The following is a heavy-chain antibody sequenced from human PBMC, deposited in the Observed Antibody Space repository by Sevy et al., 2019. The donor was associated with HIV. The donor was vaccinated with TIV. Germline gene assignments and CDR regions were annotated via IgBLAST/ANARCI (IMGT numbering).Heavy chain of an antibody. D-gene: IGHD6-6*01. CDR1: GYTFTSCG. CDR3: ARDSSSPELPYYGMDV. V-gene: IGHV1-18*01. Sequence: ASVKVSCKASGYTFTSCGISWVRQAPGQGLEWMGWISAYNGNTNYAQKLQGRVTMTTDTSTSTAYMELRSLRSDDTAVYYCARDSSSPELPYYGMDVWGQGTTVTVSS. CDR2: ISAYNGNT. J-gene: IGHJ6*02.